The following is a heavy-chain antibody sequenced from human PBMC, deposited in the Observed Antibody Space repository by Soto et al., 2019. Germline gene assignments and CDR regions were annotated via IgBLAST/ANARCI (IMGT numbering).Heavy chain of an antibody. Sequence: SETLSLTCTVSGGSINTFYWSWVRQPAGKGLEWIGRIFSSGSTSFNPSLESRVAMSVDTSKNHFSLNLSSVTAADMAVYYCAREGSYSAYNFAHGIQLWSFAFWGQGALVTVSS. CDR2: IFSSGST. D-gene: IGHD5-12*01. V-gene: IGHV4-4*07. J-gene: IGHJ4*02. CDR3: AREGSYSAYNFAHGIQLWSFAF. CDR1: GGSINTFY.